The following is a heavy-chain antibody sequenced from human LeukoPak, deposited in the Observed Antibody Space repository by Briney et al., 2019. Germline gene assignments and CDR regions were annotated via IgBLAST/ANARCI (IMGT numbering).Heavy chain of an antibody. J-gene: IGHJ5*02. CDR1: GGSISSYY. CDR2: IYYTGST. CDR3: ARGSIAARDWFDP. Sequence: PSETLSLTCTVSGGSISSYYWSWIRHPPGKGLEWIGYIYYTGSTNYNPSLKSRVTISVDTSKNQFSLKLSSVTAADTAVYYCARGSIAARDWFDPWGQGTLVTVSS. V-gene: IGHV4-59*01. D-gene: IGHD6-6*01.